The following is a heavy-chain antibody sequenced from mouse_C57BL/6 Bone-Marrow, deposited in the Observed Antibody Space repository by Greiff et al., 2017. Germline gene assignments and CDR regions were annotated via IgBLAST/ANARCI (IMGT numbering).Heavy chain of an antibody. J-gene: IGHJ4*01. V-gene: IGHV1-62-2*01. Sequence: QVQLKESGAELVKPGASVKLSCKASGYTFTEYTIHWVKQRSGQGLEWIGWFYPGSGSIKYNEKFKDKATLTADKSSSTVYMELSRLTSEDSAVYFCARHEDDYGSSSRGSAMDYWGQGTSVTVSS. CDR2: FYPGSGSI. CDR3: ARHEDDYGSSSRGSAMDY. CDR1: GYTFTEYT. D-gene: IGHD1-1*01.